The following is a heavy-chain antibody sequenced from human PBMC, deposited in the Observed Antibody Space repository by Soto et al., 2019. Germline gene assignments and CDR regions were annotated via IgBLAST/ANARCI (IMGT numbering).Heavy chain of an antibody. CDR2: ISWNSGSI. CDR1: GFTFDDYA. V-gene: IGHV3-9*01. CDR3: AKTPFLREDWYFDL. J-gene: IGHJ2*01. D-gene: IGHD4-17*01. Sequence: GGSLRLSCAASGFTFDDYAMHWVRQAPGKGLEWVSGISWNSGSIGYADSVKGRFTISRDNAKNSLYLQMNSLRAEDTALYYCAKTPFLREDWYFDLWGRGTLVTVSS.